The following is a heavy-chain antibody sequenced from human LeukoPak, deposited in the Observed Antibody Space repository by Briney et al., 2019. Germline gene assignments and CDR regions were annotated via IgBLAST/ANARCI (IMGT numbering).Heavy chain of an antibody. Sequence: GSSVKVSCKASGGTFSSYAIRWVRQAPGQGLEWMGWISAYNDNTNYAQKLQGRVTMTTDTSTSTAYMELRSLRSDDTAVYYCARGIGYFDYWGQGTLVTVSS. J-gene: IGHJ4*02. D-gene: IGHD2/OR15-2a*01. CDR3: ARGIGYFDY. V-gene: IGHV1-18*01. CDR2: ISAYNDNT. CDR1: GGTFSSYA.